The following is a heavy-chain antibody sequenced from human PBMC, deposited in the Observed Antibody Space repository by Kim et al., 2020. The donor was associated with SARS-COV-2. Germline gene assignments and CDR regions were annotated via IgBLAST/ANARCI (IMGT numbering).Heavy chain of an antibody. Sequence: SETLSLTCTVSGCSITSSSYYWAWIRQPPGKGLECIGNIYYSGSAYYNPSLKSRVTISVDTSKNQFSLKLTSVTAADTAVYYCATHVRNWYFDLWGRGT. J-gene: IGHJ2*01. V-gene: IGHV4-39*01. CDR1: GCSITSSSYY. CDR2: IYYSGSA. CDR3: ATHVRNWYFDL.